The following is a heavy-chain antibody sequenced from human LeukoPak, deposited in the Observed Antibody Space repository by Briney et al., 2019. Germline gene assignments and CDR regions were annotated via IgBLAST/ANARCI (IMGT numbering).Heavy chain of an antibody. CDR3: ARGSITMVRGYDAFDI. Sequence: ASVKVSCKASGYTFTSYGISWVRRAPGQGLEWMGRINPNSGGTNYAQKFQGRVTMTRDTSISTAYMELSRLRSDDTAVYYCARGSITMVRGYDAFDIWGQGTMVTVSS. CDR2: INPNSGGT. CDR1: GYTFTSYG. V-gene: IGHV1-2*06. J-gene: IGHJ3*02. D-gene: IGHD3-10*01.